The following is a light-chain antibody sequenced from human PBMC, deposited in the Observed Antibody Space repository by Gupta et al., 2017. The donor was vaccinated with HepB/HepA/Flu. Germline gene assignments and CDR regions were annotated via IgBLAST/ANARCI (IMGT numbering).Light chain of an antibody. V-gene: IGLV1-40*01. CDR2: GNN. CDR3: QSYDSSLSGLV. CDR1: NSNMWARYD. J-gene: IGLJ2*01. Sequence: QSVLTQPPSVSGAPGPRVTISCTGSNSNMWARYDIHWYQLLPGTAPKLLIYGNNNRPSGVPDRFSGSKSGTSASLAITGLQAEDEADYYCQSYDSSLSGLVFGGGTKLTVL.